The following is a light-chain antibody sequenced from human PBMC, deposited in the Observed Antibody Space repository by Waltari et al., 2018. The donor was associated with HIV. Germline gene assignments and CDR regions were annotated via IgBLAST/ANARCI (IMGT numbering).Light chain of an antibody. V-gene: IGLV2-14*01. CDR3: SSYTTSSSTLP. CDR1: SSHVGGYYS. J-gene: IGLJ2*01. CDR2: EVS. Sequence: QSALTQTASVSRSPGQSITLSCTGTSSHVGGYYSPSWYQQHPGKAPKLMIYEVSNRPSGVSNRFSGSKSGNTASLTISGLQAEDEADYYCSSYTTSSSTLPFGGGTRLTVL.